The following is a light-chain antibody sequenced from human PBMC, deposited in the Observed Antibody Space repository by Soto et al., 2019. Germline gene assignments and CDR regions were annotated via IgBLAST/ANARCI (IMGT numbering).Light chain of an antibody. CDR3: QQYNNWPPWT. V-gene: IGKV3-15*01. CDR1: QSVSSN. CDR2: GAS. J-gene: IGKJ1*01. Sequence: EIVMTQSPATLSVSPGERATLSCRASQSVSSNLAWYQQKPGQAPRLLIYGASTRATGIPARFSGSCSGTEFTLTISSLQSEDFAVYYCQQYNNWPPWTFGRGTKVEIK.